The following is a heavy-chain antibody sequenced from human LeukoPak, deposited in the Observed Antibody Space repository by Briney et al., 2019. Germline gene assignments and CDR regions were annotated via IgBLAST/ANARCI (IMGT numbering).Heavy chain of an antibody. V-gene: IGHV3-30*18. Sequence: PGRSLRLSCAASGFTFSSYGMHWVRQAPRKGLEWVAVISYDGSNKYYADSVKGRFTISRDNSKNTLYLQMNSLRAEDTAVYYCAKDLTYCSSTSCRLRAYYYYYGMDVWGQGTTVTVSS. CDR3: AKDLTYCSSTSCRLRAYYYYYGMDV. CDR2: ISYDGSNK. CDR1: GFTFSSYG. D-gene: IGHD2-2*01. J-gene: IGHJ6*02.